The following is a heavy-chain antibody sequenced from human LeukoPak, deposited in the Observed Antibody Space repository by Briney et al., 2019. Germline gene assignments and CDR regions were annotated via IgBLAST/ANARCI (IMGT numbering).Heavy chain of an antibody. CDR2: ISSSGSTI. D-gene: IGHD2-8*01. V-gene: IGHV3-48*03. CDR1: GFTFSMYE. Sequence: GGSLRLSCAASGFTFSMYEMNWVRQAPGKGLEWVSYISSSGSTIYYADSVKGRFTISRDNAKTSLYLQMNSLRAEDTAIYYCARNGGTWPYFDYWGQGTLVTVSS. J-gene: IGHJ4*02. CDR3: ARNGGTWPYFDY.